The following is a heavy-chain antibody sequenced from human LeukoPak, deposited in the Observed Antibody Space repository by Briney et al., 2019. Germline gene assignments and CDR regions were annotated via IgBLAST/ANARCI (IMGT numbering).Heavy chain of an antibody. Sequence: GASLRLSCAASGFTFSSYAMSWVRQAPGKGLEWGSAISGSGGSTYYADSVKGRFTISRDNSKNTLYLQMNSLRAEDTAVYYCAKGALDVVVPAAIDYWGQGTLVTVSS. J-gene: IGHJ4*02. CDR1: GFTFSSYA. V-gene: IGHV3-23*01. CDR3: AKGALDVVVPAAIDY. CDR2: ISGSGGST. D-gene: IGHD2-2*01.